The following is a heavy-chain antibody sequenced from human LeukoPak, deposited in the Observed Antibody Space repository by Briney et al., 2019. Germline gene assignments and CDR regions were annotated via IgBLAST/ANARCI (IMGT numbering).Heavy chain of an antibody. D-gene: IGHD6-19*01. V-gene: IGHV3-23*01. J-gene: IGHJ4*02. CDR1: GFTFSDYA. Sequence: GGSLRPSCAASGFTFSDYAMIWVRQAPGKGLDWVSTIGGVGGRTYYADSVKGRFTISRDNSKNTLYLQMNSLRAEDTAVYYCAKKVIAVAGTDYFDYWGQGTLVTVSS. CDR2: IGGVGGRT. CDR3: AKKVIAVAGTDYFDY.